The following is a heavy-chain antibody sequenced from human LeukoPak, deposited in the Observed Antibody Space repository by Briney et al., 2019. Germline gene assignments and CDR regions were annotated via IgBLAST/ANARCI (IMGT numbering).Heavy chain of an antibody. J-gene: IGHJ5*02. D-gene: IGHD4-17*01. V-gene: IGHV4-38-2*02. Sequence: SETLSLTCTVSGYSISSAYYWGWIRQPPGKGLEWIGSIYYSGSTNYNPSLKSRVTISVDTSKNQFSLKLSSVTAADTAVYYCARGGRGMTTVTTFWFDPWGQGTLVTVSS. CDR2: IYYSGST. CDR3: ARGGRGMTTVTTFWFDP. CDR1: GYSISSAYY.